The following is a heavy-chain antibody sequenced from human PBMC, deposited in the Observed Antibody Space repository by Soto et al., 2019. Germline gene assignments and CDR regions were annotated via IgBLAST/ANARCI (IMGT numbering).Heavy chain of an antibody. V-gene: IGHV4-59*08. CDR1: GFSISSYY. CDR2: IYYSGST. D-gene: IGHD2-15*01. J-gene: IGHJ4*02. CDR3: ARRYGGTFDY. Sequence: SETLSLTCTVSGFSISSYYWSWFRQPPGKGLEWIGYIYYSGSTNYNPSLKSRVTISVDASKNQFSLKLSSVTAADTAVYYCARRYGGTFDYWGQGTLVTVSS.